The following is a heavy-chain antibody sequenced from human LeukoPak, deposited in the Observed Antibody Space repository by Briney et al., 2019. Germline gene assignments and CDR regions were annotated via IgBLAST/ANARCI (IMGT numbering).Heavy chain of an antibody. CDR1: GFTFSSYS. D-gene: IGHD3-22*01. V-gene: IGHV3-48*01. Sequence: PGGSLRLSCADSGFTFSSYSMNWVRQDPGKGLEWVSYISSGSSTIYYADSVKGRFTISRDNTKNSLYLQMNSLRAEGTAVYYSARDPNCYYDSSGYYEDYWGQENLLTVSS. CDR3: ARDPNCYYDSSGYYEDY. CDR2: ISSGSSTI. J-gene: IGHJ4*02.